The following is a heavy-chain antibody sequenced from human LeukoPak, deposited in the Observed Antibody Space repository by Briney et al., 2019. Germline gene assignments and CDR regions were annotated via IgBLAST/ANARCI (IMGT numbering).Heavy chain of an antibody. J-gene: IGHJ4*02. CDR2: IYYSGST. CDR3: ASINPTIDYSLDY. D-gene: IGHD4-11*01. V-gene: IGHV4-39*01. Sequence: SETLSLTCTVSGGSISSSSYYWGLIRQPPGKGLEWIGSIYYSGSTYYNPSLKSRVTISVDTSKNQFSLKLSSVTAADTAVYYCASINPTIDYSLDYWGQGTLVTVSS. CDR1: GGSISSSSYY.